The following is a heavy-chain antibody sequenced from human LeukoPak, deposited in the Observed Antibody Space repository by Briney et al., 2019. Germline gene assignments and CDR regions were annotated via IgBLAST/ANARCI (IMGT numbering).Heavy chain of an antibody. V-gene: IGHV3-11*01. CDR1: GFTFSDHY. D-gene: IGHD4-23*01. CDR3: ARGGDYAGVAALLDL. CDR2: ISTRAAII. Sequence: GGSLRLSCAASGFTFSDHYMSWIRQAPGKGLEWVAYISTRAAIIYYVDSVKGRFTVSADNAKNSLYLQMNSLRPEDTALYYCARGGDYAGVAALLDLWGQGTPVTVSS. J-gene: IGHJ4*02.